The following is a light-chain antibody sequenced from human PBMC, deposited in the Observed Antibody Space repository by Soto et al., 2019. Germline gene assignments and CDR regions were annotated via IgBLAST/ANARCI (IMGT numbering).Light chain of an antibody. CDR1: SSDVGTYNY. V-gene: IGLV2-14*01. CDR3: TSYTRDTALV. CDR2: EVS. Sequence: QSALTQPASVSGSPGQSITISCTGTSSDVGTYNYVSWYQHHPGKAPKLIIYEVSNRPSGVSNRFSGSKSGSTASLTISGLQAEEDADYHCTSYTRDTALVFGTGTRSP. J-gene: IGLJ1*01.